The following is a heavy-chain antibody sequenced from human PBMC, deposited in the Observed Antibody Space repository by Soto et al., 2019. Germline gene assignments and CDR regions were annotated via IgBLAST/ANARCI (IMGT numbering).Heavy chain of an antibody. Sequence: ASVKVSCKASGYTFTSYAMHWVRQAPGQRLEWMGWINAGNGNTEYSQKFQGRVTITRDTSASTAYMELSSLRSEDTAVYYCARESWELYFDYWGQGTLVTVSS. V-gene: IGHV1-3*01. D-gene: IGHD1-26*01. CDR2: INAGNGNT. J-gene: IGHJ4*02. CDR1: GYTFTSYA. CDR3: ARESWELYFDY.